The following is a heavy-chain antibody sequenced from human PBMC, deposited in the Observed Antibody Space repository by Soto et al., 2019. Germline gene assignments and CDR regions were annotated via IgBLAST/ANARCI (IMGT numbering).Heavy chain of an antibody. Sequence: QVQLVQSGAEVKKPGSSVKVSCKASGGTFSSYAISWVRQAPGQGLEWMGGIIPIFGTANYAQKFQGRVTITADKSASTAYMELSSLRSEDTAVYYCASDPISYSFPSTYYYYGMDVWGQGTTVTVSS. CDR1: GGTFSSYA. CDR2: IIPIFGTA. V-gene: IGHV1-69*06. D-gene: IGHD2-8*01. CDR3: ASDPISYSFPSTYYYYGMDV. J-gene: IGHJ6*02.